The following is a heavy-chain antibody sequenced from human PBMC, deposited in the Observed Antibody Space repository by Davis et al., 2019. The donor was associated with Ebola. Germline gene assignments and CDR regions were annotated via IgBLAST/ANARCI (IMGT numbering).Heavy chain of an antibody. Sequence: PSETLSLTCTVSGGTISSGGSYWTWIRQHPGKGREWIGYIYYSGSTYYKPSLKSRVTISLDTSKNQFSLNLYSVTAADTAVYYCARDRRYDSSGYDYYFYMDVWGKGTTVTVSS. J-gene: IGHJ6*03. CDR3: ARDRRYDSSGYDYYFYMDV. CDR1: GGTISSGGSY. CDR2: IYYSGST. D-gene: IGHD3-22*01. V-gene: IGHV4-31*03.